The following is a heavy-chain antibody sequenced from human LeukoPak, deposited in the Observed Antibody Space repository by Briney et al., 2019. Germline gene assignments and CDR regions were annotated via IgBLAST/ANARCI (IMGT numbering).Heavy chain of an antibody. CDR2: IHHNGDIT. CDR1: GYTLSWHF. D-gene: IGHD1-26*01. J-gene: IGHJ4*02. V-gene: IGHV3-64D*06. CDR3: ARDMSGTYSFDY. Sequence: GGSLRLSCSASGYTLSWHFMHWVRQAPWKALEYVSFIHHNGDITSYADSVRGRFTVSRDNSKNTLFLELSSLRTDDTAVYYCARDMSGTYSFDYWGQGTLVTVSS.